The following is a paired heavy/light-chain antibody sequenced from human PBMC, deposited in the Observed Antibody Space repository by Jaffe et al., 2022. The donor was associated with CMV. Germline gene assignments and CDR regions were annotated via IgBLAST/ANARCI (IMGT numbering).Heavy chain of an antibody. CDR2: INPTGNVT. V-gene: IGHV1-46*01. J-gene: IGHJ4*02. Sequence: QVQLVQSGAEVKKPGASVRISCKTSGYTYTSYYMHWVRQAPGQGLEWVGIINPTGNVTGYARKFQGRVSMTRDTSTSTVYMELKSLRSEDTALYFCASPAITDFWGQGTLVTVSS. D-gene: IGHD2-2*01. CDR1: GYTYTSYY. CDR3: ASPAITDF.
Light chain of an antibody. CDR1: QSVRANY. J-gene: IGKJ1*01. V-gene: IGKV3-20*01. CDR2: GAT. Sequence: EITLTQSPGALSVSPGERATLSCRASQSVRANYLAWYQQKPGQAPRVVIYGATNRATGIPDRFSGSGSGTDFTLTISRLEPEDSAVYYCKQYGSSSWTFGQGTKVEIK. CDR3: KQYGSSSWT.